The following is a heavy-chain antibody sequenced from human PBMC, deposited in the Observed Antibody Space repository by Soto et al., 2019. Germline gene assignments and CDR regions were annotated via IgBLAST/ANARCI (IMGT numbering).Heavy chain of an antibody. CDR2: IDPSDSYT. D-gene: IGHD3-22*01. CDR1: GYSFTSYW. CDR3: ARWFDSGGYQTPY. Sequence: PGESLKISCKGSGYSFTSYWIAWVRQMPGKGLEWMGRIDPSDSYTNYNPSLRSRVTISVDTSKNQFSLKLTSVTAADTAVYYCARWFDSGGYQTPYWGQGTLVTVS. V-gene: IGHV5-10-1*01. J-gene: IGHJ4*02.